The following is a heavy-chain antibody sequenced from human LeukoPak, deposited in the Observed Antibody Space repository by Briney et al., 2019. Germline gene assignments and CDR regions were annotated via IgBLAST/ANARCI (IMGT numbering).Heavy chain of an antibody. Sequence: GGSLRLSCAASGFNFANHAMSWVRQTAGKGLEWVSAISGGGDITYYADSVKGRFTISRDNSKNTLYLQMNSLRAEDTAVYYCAKDFNSGYSYGSVDYWGQGTLVTVSS. J-gene: IGHJ4*02. CDR3: AKDFNSGYSYGSVDY. V-gene: IGHV3-23*01. CDR1: GFNFANHA. D-gene: IGHD5-18*01. CDR2: ISGGGDIT.